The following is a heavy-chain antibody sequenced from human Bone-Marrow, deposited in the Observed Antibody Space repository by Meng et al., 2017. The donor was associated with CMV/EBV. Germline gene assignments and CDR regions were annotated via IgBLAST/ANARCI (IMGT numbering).Heavy chain of an antibody. D-gene: IGHD3-22*01. CDR2: IRYDGSNK. CDR3: AKDDGPVVLARVIGVGYYGMDV. Sequence: GESLKISCAASGFTFSSYSMNWVRQAPGKGLEWVAFIRYDGSNKYYADSVKGRFTISRDNSKNTLYLQMNSLRAEDTAVYYCAKDDGPVVLARVIGVGYYGMDVWGQGTTVTVSS. V-gene: IGHV3-30*02. CDR1: GFTFSSYS. J-gene: IGHJ6*02.